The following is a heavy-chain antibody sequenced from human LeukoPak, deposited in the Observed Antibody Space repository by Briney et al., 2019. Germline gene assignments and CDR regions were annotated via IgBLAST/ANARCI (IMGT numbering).Heavy chain of an antibody. D-gene: IGHD5-12*01. CDR3: AKVKSSQWLRQKYYFDY. Sequence: GGSLRLSCAASKFAFSSYAMSWVRQAPGKGLEWVSAISGGGGNTYYADSVKGRFTISRDNSKNALYLQMNSLRAEDTAVYYCAKVKSSQWLRQKYYFDYWGQGTLVTVSS. J-gene: IGHJ4*02. V-gene: IGHV3-23*01. CDR2: ISGGGGNT. CDR1: KFAFSSYA.